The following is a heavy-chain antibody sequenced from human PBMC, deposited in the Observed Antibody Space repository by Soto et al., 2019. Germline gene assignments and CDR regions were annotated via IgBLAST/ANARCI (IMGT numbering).Heavy chain of an antibody. CDR1: GDTITGYY. CDR2: INPNSGGT. Sequence: GASVKVSCKACGDTITGYYMHWVRQAPRQGLEWMGWINPNSGGTNYAQKFQGWVTMTRDTSISTAYMELSRLRSDDTAVYYCARDNTIFGVVNYYFDYWGQGTLVTVSS. D-gene: IGHD3-3*01. V-gene: IGHV1-2*04. J-gene: IGHJ4*02. CDR3: ARDNTIFGVVNYYFDY.